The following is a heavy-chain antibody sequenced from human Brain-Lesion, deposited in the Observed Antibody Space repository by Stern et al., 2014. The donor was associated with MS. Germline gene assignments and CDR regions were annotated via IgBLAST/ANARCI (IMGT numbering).Heavy chain of an antibody. J-gene: IGHJ6*02. V-gene: IGHV1-2*02. Sequence: VQLVESGAEVKKPGASVKVSCKTSGYIFTGYYIHWVRQAPGQGLEWMAWINPNTGGTKYAQKFQGRVTMSRDTSLSTAYGELSSLTSDDTAVYYCARDQRGITIFGVVTDYYYLGMDVWGQGTTVTVSS. D-gene: IGHD3-3*01. CDR3: ARDQRGITIFGVVTDYYYLGMDV. CDR1: GYIFTGYY. CDR2: INPNTGGT.